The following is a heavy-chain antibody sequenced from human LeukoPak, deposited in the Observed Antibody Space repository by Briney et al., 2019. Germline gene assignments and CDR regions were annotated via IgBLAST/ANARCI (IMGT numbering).Heavy chain of an antibody. V-gene: IGHV3-21*01. J-gene: IGHJ4*02. D-gene: IGHD3-10*01. CDR1: GFTFSTYD. CDR2: ITSTSNHI. Sequence: PGGSLRLSCVASGFTFSTYDMNWVRQAPGKGLEWVSAITSTSNHINYADSVRGRFTISRDSANNSLYLQMNSLRAEGTAVYYCARVYSANGYGSGYYDYWGQGTLVTVSS. CDR3: ARVYSANGYGSGYYDY.